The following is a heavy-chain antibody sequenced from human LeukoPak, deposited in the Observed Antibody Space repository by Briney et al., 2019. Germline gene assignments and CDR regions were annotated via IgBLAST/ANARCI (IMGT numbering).Heavy chain of an antibody. CDR2: INAGNGNT. CDR3: AGLDSSRRYHDAFDI. J-gene: IGHJ3*02. CDR1: GYTFTSYA. V-gene: IGHV1-3*01. D-gene: IGHD6-13*01. Sequence: ASVKVSCKASGYTFTSYALHWVRQAPGQRLEWMGWINAGNGNTKYSHKFHGRDTITRDTSASTAYKELSSLRSEDTAVDYCAGLDSSRRYHDAFDIWGQGTMVTVSS.